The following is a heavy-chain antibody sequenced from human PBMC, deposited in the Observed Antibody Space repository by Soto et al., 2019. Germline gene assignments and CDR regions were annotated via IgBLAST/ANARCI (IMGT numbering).Heavy chain of an antibody. D-gene: IGHD3-16*02. CDR1: GFTFSSYA. V-gene: IGHV3-30-3*01. Sequence: SLRLSCASSGFTFSSYAMHWVRHAPGEGLEWVGVISYDGSNKYYADSVKGRFTISRDNSRNTLYLQMNSLRAEDTAVYYCARDVAGYDYVWGSYRLYYYYYYGMDVWGQGATVTVSS. CDR3: ARDVAGYDYVWGSYRLYYYYYYGMDV. CDR2: ISYDGSNK. J-gene: IGHJ6*02.